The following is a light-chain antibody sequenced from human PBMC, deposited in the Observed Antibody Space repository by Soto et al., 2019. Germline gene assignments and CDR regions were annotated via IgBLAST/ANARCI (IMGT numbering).Light chain of an antibody. CDR2: AAS. Sequence: DIQMTQSPSSLSASVGDRVTITCRASQSISSYLNWYQQKPGKAPKLLIYAASSLQSGVPSRFSGSGYGTDFTLTITSLQPEDFATYYCQQFDNYPLTFGGGTRLEIK. V-gene: IGKV1-39*01. J-gene: IGKJ5*01. CDR3: QQFDNYPLT. CDR1: QSISSY.